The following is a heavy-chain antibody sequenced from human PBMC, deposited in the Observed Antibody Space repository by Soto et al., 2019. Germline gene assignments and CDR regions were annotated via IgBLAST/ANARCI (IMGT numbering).Heavy chain of an antibody. D-gene: IGHD1-26*01. J-gene: IGHJ6*02. CDR2: IGPAGDT. CDR3: ARDGVRGAGTAYYGMDV. CDR1: GFALSAYE. V-gene: IGHV3-13*01. Sequence: VGSLRLSCAASGFALSAYEMHWVRQAAGKGLEWVAGIGPAGDTMYPGSVKGRVTISRENAENTLYLQMNSLRAGDTDVYYCARDGVRGAGTAYYGMDVWGQGTTVTVSS.